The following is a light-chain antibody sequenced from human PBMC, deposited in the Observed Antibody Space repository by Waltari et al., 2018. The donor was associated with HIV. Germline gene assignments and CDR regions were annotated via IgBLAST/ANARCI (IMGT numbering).Light chain of an antibody. CDR1: SSNIGKNF. CDR3: GTWDSSLSGVV. J-gene: IGLJ3*02. V-gene: IGLV1-51*01. CDR2: DNN. Sequence: QSVLTQPPSVSAAPGQKVTISCSGSSSNIGKNFVSWYKQLPGTAPKLLIYDNNKRPSGLPDRVSGSKSGTSATLGITGLQTGDEADYYCGTWDSSLSGVVFGGGTKLTVL.